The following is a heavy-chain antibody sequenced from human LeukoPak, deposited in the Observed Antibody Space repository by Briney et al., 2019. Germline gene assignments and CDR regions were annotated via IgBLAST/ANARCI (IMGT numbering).Heavy chain of an antibody. CDR1: GGSISSSNW. CDR3: ARVYYDSSGYRFDY. D-gene: IGHD3-22*01. J-gene: IGHJ4*02. CDR2: IHHSGST. V-gene: IGHV4-4*02. Sequence: SETLSLTCAVSGGSISSSNWWSWVRQPPGKGLEWIGEIHHSGSTNYNPSLKSRVTISVDKSKNQFSLKLSSVTAADTAVYYCARVYYDSSGYRFDYWGQGTLVTVSS.